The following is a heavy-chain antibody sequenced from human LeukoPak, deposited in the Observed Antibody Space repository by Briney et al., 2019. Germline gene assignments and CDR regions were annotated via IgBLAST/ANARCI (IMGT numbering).Heavy chain of an antibody. CDR1: GGSISSYY. CDR3: ARSDGYGLVGI. Sequence: SETLSLTCTVSGGSISSYYWSWIRQPPGKGLKWIGNIYYSGYTTYSPSLRSRVTISVDTSKNQFSLKLSSVTAADTAVYYCARSDGYGLVGIWGQGTMVTVSS. V-gene: IGHV4-59*01. CDR2: IYYSGYT. D-gene: IGHD3-10*01. J-gene: IGHJ3*02.